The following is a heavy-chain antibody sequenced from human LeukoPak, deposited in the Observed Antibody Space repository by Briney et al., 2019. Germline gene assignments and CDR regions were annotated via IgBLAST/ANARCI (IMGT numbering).Heavy chain of an antibody. J-gene: IGHJ4*02. CDR3: ARSTQGYKFDY. Sequence: SETLSLTCTVSGYSISSGYYWGWIRQPPGKGLEWIGSIYHSGSTYYNPSLKSRVTISVDTSKNQFSLKLSSVTAADTAVYYCARSTQGYKFDYWGQGTLVTVSS. CDR1: GYSISSGYY. V-gene: IGHV4-38-2*02. CDR2: IYHSGST. D-gene: IGHD5-24*01.